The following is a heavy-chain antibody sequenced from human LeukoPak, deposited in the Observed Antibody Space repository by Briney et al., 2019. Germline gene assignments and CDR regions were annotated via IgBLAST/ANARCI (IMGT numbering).Heavy chain of an antibody. Sequence: GGSLRLSCAASGFIFSNYWMSWVRQAPGKGLECVANIKEDGSEKNYVDSVKGRFTISRDNAKNSLYLQTNSLRAEDSAVYYCARCKYKAFDFWGQGTMVTVSS. J-gene: IGHJ3*01. CDR2: IKEDGSEK. CDR3: ARCKYKAFDF. V-gene: IGHV3-7*01. D-gene: IGHD1-14*01. CDR1: GFIFSNYW.